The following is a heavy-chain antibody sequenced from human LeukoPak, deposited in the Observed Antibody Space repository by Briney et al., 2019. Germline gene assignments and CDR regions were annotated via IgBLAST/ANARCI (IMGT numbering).Heavy chain of an antibody. D-gene: IGHD2-15*01. J-gene: IGHJ6*02. Sequence: SETLSLTCTVSGGSISSGGYYWSWIRQHPGKGLEWIGYIYYSGGTYYNPSLKSRVTISVDTSKNQFSLKLSSVTAADTAVYYCARDRYCSGGSCYSDGMDVWGQGTTVTVSS. CDR1: GGSISSGGYY. CDR3: ARDRYCSGGSCYSDGMDV. V-gene: IGHV4-31*03. CDR2: IYYSGGT.